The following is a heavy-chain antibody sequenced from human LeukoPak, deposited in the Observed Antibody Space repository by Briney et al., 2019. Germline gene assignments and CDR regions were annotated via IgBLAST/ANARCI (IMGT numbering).Heavy chain of an antibody. J-gene: IGHJ4*02. CDR2: IYYSGST. Sequence: SETLSLTCTVSGGSISSGGYYWSWIRQPPGKGLEWIGSIYYSGSTYYNPSLKSRVTISVDTSKNQFSLKLSSVTAADTAVYNCARGQYDTSGYYGVCYFDYWGQGTLVTVSS. D-gene: IGHD3-22*01. V-gene: IGHV4-39*07. CDR3: ARGQYDTSGYYGVCYFDY. CDR1: GGSISSGGYY.